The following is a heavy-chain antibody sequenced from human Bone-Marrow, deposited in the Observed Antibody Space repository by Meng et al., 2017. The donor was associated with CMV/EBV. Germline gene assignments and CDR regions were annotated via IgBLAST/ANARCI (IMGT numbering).Heavy chain of an antibody. V-gene: IGHV3-66*01. J-gene: IGHJ4*02. CDR1: AFTVTNNY. Sequence: GESLKISCAASAFTVTNNYMSWVRQAPGKGLEWVSVIYSSSSTYYADSVKGRFTVSRDNSKNTLYLQMNSLRAEDTAVYYCAKDRYGGTTAVSYWGQGTLVTVSS. CDR3: AKDRYGGTTAVSY. CDR2: IYSSSST. D-gene: IGHD4-11*01.